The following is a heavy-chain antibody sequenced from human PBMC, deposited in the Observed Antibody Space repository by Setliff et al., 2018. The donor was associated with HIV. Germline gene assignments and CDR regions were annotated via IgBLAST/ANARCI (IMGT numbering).Heavy chain of an antibody. J-gene: IGHJ4*02. CDR1: GGSISSGGYY. D-gene: IGHD3-22*01. Sequence: KPSETLSLTCTVSGGSISSGGYYWSWIRQHPGKGLEWIGYIYHSGSTFYNPSLQSRAAISVDGSKYHLSLKLFSVTAADTAVYYCARSGDYYESSGYYRYWGQGALVTVAS. V-gene: IGHV4-31*03. CDR2: IYHSGST. CDR3: ARSGDYYESSGYYRY.